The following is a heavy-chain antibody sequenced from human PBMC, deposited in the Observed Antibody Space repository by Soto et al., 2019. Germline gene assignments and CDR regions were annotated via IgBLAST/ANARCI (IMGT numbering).Heavy chain of an antibody. J-gene: IGHJ5*02. V-gene: IGHV3-23*01. CDR3: EKEAEQSGYYSVGPINWFDP. D-gene: IGHD3-22*01. CDR2: ISGSGGST. Sequence: EVQLLESGGGLVQPGGSLRLSCAASGFTFSSYAMSWVRQAPGKGLEWVSAISGSGGSTYYADSVKGRFTISRDNSKNTLYLQMNSLRAEDTAVYYCEKEAEQSGYYSVGPINWFDPWGQGTLVTVSS. CDR1: GFTFSSYA.